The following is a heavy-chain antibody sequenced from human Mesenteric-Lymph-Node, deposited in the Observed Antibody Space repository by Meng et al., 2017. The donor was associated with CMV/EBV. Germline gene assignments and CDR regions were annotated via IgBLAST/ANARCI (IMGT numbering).Heavy chain of an antibody. J-gene: IGHJ4*02. CDR2: INHSGST. D-gene: IGHD3-9*01. Sequence: QVSVHRWGGGLLKPSGTLSVTCAVYGGSFSGYYWNWIRQSPEKGLEWIGEINHSGSTTYNPSFTSRIIISVDTSTNQISLNMSSVTAADTAVYYCARGSSYDILTGYFDYWGQGALVTVSS. V-gene: IGHV4-34*01. CDR3: ARGSSYDILTGYFDY. CDR1: GGSFSGYY.